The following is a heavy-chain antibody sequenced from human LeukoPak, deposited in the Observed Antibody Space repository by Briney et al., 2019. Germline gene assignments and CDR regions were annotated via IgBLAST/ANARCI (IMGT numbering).Heavy chain of an antibody. V-gene: IGHV3-13*01. D-gene: IGHD6-13*01. CDR3: ARGGQQLDKWYFDY. CDR1: GFTFSSYD. CDR2: IGTAGDT. Sequence: GGSLRLSCAASGFTFSSYDMHWVRQATGKGLEWVSAIGTAGDTYYPGSVKGRFTISRENAKNSLYLQMNSLRAGDTAVYYCARGGQQLDKWYFDYWGQGTLVTVSS. J-gene: IGHJ4*02.